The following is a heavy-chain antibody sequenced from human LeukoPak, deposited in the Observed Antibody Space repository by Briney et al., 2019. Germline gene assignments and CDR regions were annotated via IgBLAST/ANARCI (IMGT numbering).Heavy chain of an antibody. CDR1: GFTFSSYA. J-gene: IGHJ4*02. Sequence: GGSLRLSCAESGFTFSSYATSCVPPGPGKGGGWGAVILSDGSKEFYTDSVKGRFTISRNNSKNTLYLQMNSLRAEDTAVYYCVRDDDRPDNGLDYWGQGTLVTVSS. V-gene: IGHV3-33*01. D-gene: IGHD3-22*01. CDR2: ILSDGSKE. CDR3: VRDDDRPDNGLDY.